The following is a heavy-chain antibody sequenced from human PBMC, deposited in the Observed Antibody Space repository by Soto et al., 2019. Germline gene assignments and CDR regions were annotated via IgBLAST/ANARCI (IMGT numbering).Heavy chain of an antibody. J-gene: IGHJ4*02. V-gene: IGHV1-69*06. CDR2: ISPIFGTA. CDR1: GGTFSSYA. D-gene: IGHD2-2*01. CDR3: ARPALGVPAAYPFDY. Sequence: QVQLVQSGAEVKKPGSSVKVSCKASGGTFSSYAISWVRQAPGQGLEWMGGISPIFGTANYAQKFQGRVTITADKSTSTAYMELSSLRSEDTAVYYCARPALGVPAAYPFDYWGQGTLVTVSS.